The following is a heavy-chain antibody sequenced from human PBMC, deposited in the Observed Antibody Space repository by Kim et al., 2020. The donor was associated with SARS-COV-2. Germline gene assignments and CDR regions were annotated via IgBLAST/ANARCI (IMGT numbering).Heavy chain of an antibody. CDR2: ISAYNGNT. CDR1: GYTFTSYG. D-gene: IGHD3-3*01. CDR3: ARVAIGDYDFWSGYYLSGWFDP. Sequence: ASVKVSCKASGYTFTSYGISWVRQAPGQGLEWMGWISAYNGNTNYAQKLQGRVTMTTDTSTSTAYMELRSLRSDDTAVYYCARVAIGDYDFWSGYYLSGWFDPWGQGTLVTVSS. V-gene: IGHV1-18*04. J-gene: IGHJ5*02.